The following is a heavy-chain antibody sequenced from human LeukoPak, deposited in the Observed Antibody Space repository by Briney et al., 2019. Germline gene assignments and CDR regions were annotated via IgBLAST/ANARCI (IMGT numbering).Heavy chain of an antibody. CDR2: INHSGST. J-gene: IGHJ4*02. CDR3: ARVYGGYSYGAFDY. V-gene: IGHV4-34*01. CDR1: GGSFSGYY. Sequence: PSETLSLTCAVYGGSFSGYYWSWIRQPPGKGLEWIGEINHSGSTNYNPSLKSRVTMSVDTSKNQFSLKLSSVTAADTAVYYCARVYGGYSYGAFDYWGQGTLVTVSS. D-gene: IGHD5-18*01.